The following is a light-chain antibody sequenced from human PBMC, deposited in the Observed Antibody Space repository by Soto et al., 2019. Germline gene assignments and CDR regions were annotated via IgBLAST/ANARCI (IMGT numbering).Light chain of an antibody. J-gene: IGKJ1*01. CDR3: LQVSSFPRT. V-gene: IGKV1-12*01. CDR1: QGIGVR. CDR2: SAS. Sequence: ETPLTQSPSSLSASVGDRVPITCRATQGIGVRLAWFQQKPGKAPQYLIQSASSLQSGVPSRFSGSGSGTEFILTINSLQPEDVAIYYCLQVSSFPRTFGQGSKVDI.